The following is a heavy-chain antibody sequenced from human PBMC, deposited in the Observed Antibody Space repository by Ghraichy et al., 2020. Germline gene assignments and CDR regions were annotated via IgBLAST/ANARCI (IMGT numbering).Heavy chain of an antibody. Sequence: GESLNISYAASGFTFSSYAMSWVRQAPGKGLEWVSAISGSGGNTYYADSVKGRFTFSRDNSKNTLYLQMNSLRAEDTTVYYCAKDVGRGGGSCFHHWGQGTLVTVSS. D-gene: IGHD2-15*01. CDR2: ISGSGGNT. J-gene: IGHJ1*01. V-gene: IGHV3-23*01. CDR1: GFTFSSYA. CDR3: AKDVGRGGGSCFHH.